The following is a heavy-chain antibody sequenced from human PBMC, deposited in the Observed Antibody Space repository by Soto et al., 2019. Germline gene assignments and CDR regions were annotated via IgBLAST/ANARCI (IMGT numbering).Heavy chain of an antibody. CDR2: IYYSGST. V-gene: IGHV4-39*01. Sequence: AETLSRTFPVSGGSISGSSYNWGWIRQPPVKVLELIGSIYYSGSTYYNPSLKSRVTISVYTSGNQFALKLSSVTAADTAVYYRARGGSGGSCYFTLGMDVWGQGTTVPVSS. D-gene: IGHD2-15*01. J-gene: IGHJ6*02. CDR3: ARGGSGGSCYFTLGMDV. CDR1: GGSISGSSYN.